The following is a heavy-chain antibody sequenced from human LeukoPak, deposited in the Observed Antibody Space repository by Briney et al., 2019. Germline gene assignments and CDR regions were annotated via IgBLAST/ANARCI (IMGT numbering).Heavy chain of an antibody. Sequence: GGSLRLSCAASGFTFSDYYMSWIRQAPGKGLEWVSYISSSSSTMDYADSVKGRFTISRDNAKNSLYLQMNSLRVEDTAVYYCAKDRGSTWHDAYDMWGQGTMVTVSS. J-gene: IGHJ3*02. CDR2: ISSSSSTM. V-gene: IGHV3-11*04. CDR3: AKDRGSTWHDAYDM. D-gene: IGHD6-13*01. CDR1: GFTFSDYY.